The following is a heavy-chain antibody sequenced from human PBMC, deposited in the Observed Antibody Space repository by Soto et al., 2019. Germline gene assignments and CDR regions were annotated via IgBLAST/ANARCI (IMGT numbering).Heavy chain of an antibody. CDR1: EFTFSGRS. V-gene: IGHV3-74*01. D-gene: IGHD3-10*01. Sequence: EVQLVESGGGLVPPGGSLRLSCAASEFTFSGRSVHWVRQAPGKGLVWVSGIDKVGTDSTYADSVKGRFTSSRDNAKNTVYLQMNILRVEDTAVYYCARGWFGPDVWGKGTTVTVSS. CDR2: IDKVGTDS. CDR3: ARGWFGPDV. J-gene: IGHJ6*03.